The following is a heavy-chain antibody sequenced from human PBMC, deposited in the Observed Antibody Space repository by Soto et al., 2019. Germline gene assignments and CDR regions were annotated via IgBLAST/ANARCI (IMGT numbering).Heavy chain of an antibody. CDR2: ISYDGSNK. D-gene: IGHD6-6*01. CDR1: GFTFSSYG. V-gene: IGHV3-30*03. J-gene: IGHJ6*02. CDR3: ARDTKSGIAARGYYYGMDV. Sequence: GSLLLSCSASGFTFSSYGMHWVRQAAGKGLEWVAVISYDGSNKYYADSVKGRFTISRDNSKNTLYLQMNSLRSEDTAVYYCARDTKSGIAARGYYYGMDVWGQRTTVTVSS.